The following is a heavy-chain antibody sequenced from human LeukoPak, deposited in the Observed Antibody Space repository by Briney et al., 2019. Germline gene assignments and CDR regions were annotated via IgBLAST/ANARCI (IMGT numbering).Heavy chain of an antibody. CDR2: IYYSGST. Sequence: SETLSLTCTVSGGSISSSSYYWGWIRQPPGKGLEWIGSIYYSGSTYYNPSLKSRVTISVDTSKNQFSLKLSSVTAADTAVYYCAREILLWFGESSKRFDPWGQGTLVTVSS. D-gene: IGHD3-10*01. CDR3: AREILLWFGESSKRFDP. CDR1: GGSISSSSYY. J-gene: IGHJ5*02. V-gene: IGHV4-39*07.